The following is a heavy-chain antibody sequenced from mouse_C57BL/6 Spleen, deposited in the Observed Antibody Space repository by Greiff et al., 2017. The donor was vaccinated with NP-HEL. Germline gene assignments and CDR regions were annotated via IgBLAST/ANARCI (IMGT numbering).Heavy chain of an antibody. Sequence: EVKLQESGPELVKPGASVKMSCKASGYTFTDYNMHWVKQSHGKSLEWIGYINPNNGGTSYNQKFKGKATLTVNKSSSTAYMELRSLTSEDSAVYYCARDEHAMDYWGQGTSVTVSS. V-gene: IGHV1-22*01. CDR2: INPNNGGT. J-gene: IGHJ4*01. CDR1: GYTFTDYN. CDR3: ARDEHAMDY.